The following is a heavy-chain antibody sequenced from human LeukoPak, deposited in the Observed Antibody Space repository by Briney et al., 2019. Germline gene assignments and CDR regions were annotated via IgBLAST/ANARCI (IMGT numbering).Heavy chain of an antibody. CDR2: IRYDGSNK. V-gene: IGHV3-30*02. J-gene: IGHJ3*02. CDR1: GFTFSSYG. Sequence: GGSLRLSCAASGFTFSSYGMHWVRQPPGKGLEWVAFIRYDGSNKYYADSVKGRFTISRDNSKNTLYLQMNSLRAEDTAVYYCAKSRSGDLDAFDIWGQGTMVTVSS. CDR3: AKSRSGDLDAFDI. D-gene: IGHD3-10*01.